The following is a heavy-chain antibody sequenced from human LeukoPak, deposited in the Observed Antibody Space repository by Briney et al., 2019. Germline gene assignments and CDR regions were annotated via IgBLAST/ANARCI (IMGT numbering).Heavy chain of an antibody. Sequence: PGGSLRLSCAASGFTLSSYAMHWVRQAPGKGLEWVAFTQHDGDNKYYADSVKGRFTISRDSSKNTLYLQMNSLRAEDTAVYYCAKVLPGPFDYWGQGTLVTVSS. CDR1: GFTLSSYA. CDR2: TQHDGDNK. J-gene: IGHJ4*02. CDR3: AKVLPGPFDY. D-gene: IGHD1-1*01. V-gene: IGHV3-30*02.